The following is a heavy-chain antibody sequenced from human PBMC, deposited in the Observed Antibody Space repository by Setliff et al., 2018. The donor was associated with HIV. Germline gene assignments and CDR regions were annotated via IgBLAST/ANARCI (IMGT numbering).Heavy chain of an antibody. CDR1: GGSVSSGTYY. J-gene: IGHJ6*04. D-gene: IGHD3-10*01. V-gene: IGHV4-61*01. CDR2: IYYSGST. CDR3: TRRGADSYYPRPLDV. Sequence: PSETLSLTCTVSGGSVSSGTYYWTWIRQPPGKGLEWIGYIYYSGSTNYNPPLKTRVTVSADTSKNQFSLRLNSVTAADTAIYYCTRRGADSYYPRPLDVWGKGTTVTVSS.